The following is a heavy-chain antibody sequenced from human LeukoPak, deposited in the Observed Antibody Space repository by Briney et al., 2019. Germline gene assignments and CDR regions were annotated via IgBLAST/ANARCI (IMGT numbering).Heavy chain of an antibody. CDR3: ASPLRHRSAFDI. V-gene: IGHV3-48*03. CDR1: GFTFSSFE. J-gene: IGHJ3*02. Sequence: GGSLRLSCAASGFTFSSFEMNWVRQAPGKGLEWVSYISSSGSTIYYADSVKGRFTISRDNAKNSLYLQMNSLRAEDTAVYYCASPLRHRSAFDIWGQGTMVTVSS. CDR2: ISSSGSTI.